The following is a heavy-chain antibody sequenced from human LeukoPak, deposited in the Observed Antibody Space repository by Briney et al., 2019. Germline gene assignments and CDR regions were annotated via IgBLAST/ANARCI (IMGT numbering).Heavy chain of an antibody. V-gene: IGHV4-39*02. CDR1: GGSISSGDYY. D-gene: IGHD1-1*01. CDR3: ARERTTGRWFDP. CDR2: VFYSGST. J-gene: IGHJ5*02. Sequence: PSETLSLTCTVSGGSISSGDYYWSWIRQPPGQGLEWIGTVFYSGSTDYNPSLKSRVTISVDTSNSQFSLKLSSVTAADAAVYYCARERTTGRWFDPWGQGTLVTVSS.